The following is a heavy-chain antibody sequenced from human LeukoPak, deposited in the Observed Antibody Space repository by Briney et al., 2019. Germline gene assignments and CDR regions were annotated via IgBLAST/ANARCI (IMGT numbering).Heavy chain of an antibody. D-gene: IGHD1-26*01. CDR2: TSGYDDGP. Sequence: ASVKVSCKASGYSFITYGISWVRQAPGQGLEWMGWTSGYDDGPNYAQKFQGRVSLTIDTSTTTAYMELTSLRSDDTAMYFCVRDWDRKIDSFDIWGQGTMLTVSS. CDR3: VRDWDRKIDSFDI. J-gene: IGHJ3*02. CDR1: GYSFITYG. V-gene: IGHV1-18*01.